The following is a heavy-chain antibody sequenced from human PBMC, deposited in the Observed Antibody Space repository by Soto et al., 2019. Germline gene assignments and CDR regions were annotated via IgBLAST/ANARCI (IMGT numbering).Heavy chain of an antibody. CDR1: GFSLSTSGVG. Sequence: SGPTVVNPTQTLTLTCTLSGFSLSTSGVGVGWIRQPPGKALEWLAPIYWDDDKRYSPSLKSRLTITKDTSKNQVVLTMTNMDPVDTATYYCAHRTALLWFGEYAYRYWGQGTLVTVSS. CDR2: IYWDDDK. V-gene: IGHV2-5*02. D-gene: IGHD3-10*01. J-gene: IGHJ4*02. CDR3: AHRTALLWFGEYAYRY.